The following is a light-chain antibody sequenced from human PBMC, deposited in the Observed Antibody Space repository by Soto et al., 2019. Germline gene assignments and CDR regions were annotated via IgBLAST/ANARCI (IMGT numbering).Light chain of an antibody. CDR2: WTS. J-gene: IGKJ4*01. CDR1: QSVVYSSNNKNY. V-gene: IGKV4-1*01. CDR3: QQYHSIPLS. Sequence: DIVMTQSPDSLAVSLGERATINCKSSQSVVYSSNNKNYLAWYQQKPGQPPKLLIYWTSTRESGVADRFSGSGSRTDLSLPIRSLPAEAVAVYYCQQYHSIPLSFGGGTKVDIK.